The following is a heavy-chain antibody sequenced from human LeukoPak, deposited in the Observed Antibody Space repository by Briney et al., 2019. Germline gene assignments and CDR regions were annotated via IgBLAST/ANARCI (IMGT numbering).Heavy chain of an antibody. CDR2: INPNSGGT. D-gene: IGHD2-15*01. J-gene: IGHJ6*03. CDR1: GYTFTGYY. Sequence: ASVKVSCKASGYTFTGYYMHWVRQAPGQGLEWMGRINPNSGGTNYAQKFQGRVTMTRDTSISTAYMELSRLRSDDTAVYYCARDEDYCSGGSYYVSNYYYMDVGGKGTTVTVSS. V-gene: IGHV1-2*06. CDR3: ARDEDYCSGGSYYVSNYYYMDV.